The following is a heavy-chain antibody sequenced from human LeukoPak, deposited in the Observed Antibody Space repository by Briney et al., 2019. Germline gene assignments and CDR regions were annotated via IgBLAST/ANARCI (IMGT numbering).Heavy chain of an antibody. V-gene: IGHV4-31*03. CDR1: GGSISSGGYY. CDR3: ARDYGPHYFDY. D-gene: IGHD3-10*01. Sequence: SETLSLSCTVSGGSISSGGYYWNWIRQHPGKGLEWIGYIYYSGSTYYNPSLKSRVTISVDTSKNQFSLKLSSVTAADTAVYYCARDYGPHYFDYWGQGTLVTVSS. J-gene: IGHJ4*02. CDR2: IYYSGST.